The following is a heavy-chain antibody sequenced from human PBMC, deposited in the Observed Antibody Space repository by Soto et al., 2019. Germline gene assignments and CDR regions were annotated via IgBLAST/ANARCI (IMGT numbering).Heavy chain of an antibody. V-gene: IGHV3-33*01. CDR2: IWYDGSNK. CDR3: ARDQKLLWLGELPGSPDY. CDR1: GFTFSSYG. Sequence: QVQLVESGGGVVQPGRSLRLSCAASGFTFSSYGMHWVRQAPGKGLVWVAVIWYDGSNKYYAGSVNGRFPISRDNSKITLYLQMNSLRAEDTAVYYCARDQKLLWLGELPGSPDYWGQGTLFNVSS. D-gene: IGHD3-10*01. J-gene: IGHJ4*02.